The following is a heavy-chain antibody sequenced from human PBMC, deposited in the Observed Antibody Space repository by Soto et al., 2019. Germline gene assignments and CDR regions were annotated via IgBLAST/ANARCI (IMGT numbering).Heavy chain of an antibody. J-gene: IGHJ4*02. CDR3: ARRIFGSGTANDY. Sequence: EVQLVESGGGLVQPGGSLRLSCAASGFTFSGSWMHWVRQAPGKGLVWVSRINGDGSGTSYADFVKGRFTISRDDAKNTLFLQTNGLRAEDTAVYYCARRIFGSGTANDYWGQGTLVTASS. CDR1: GFTFSGSW. D-gene: IGHD3-10*01. V-gene: IGHV3-74*01. CDR2: INGDGSGT.